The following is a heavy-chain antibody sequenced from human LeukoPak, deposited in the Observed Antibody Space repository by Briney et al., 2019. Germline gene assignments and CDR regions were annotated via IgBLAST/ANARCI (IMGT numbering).Heavy chain of an antibody. CDR1: GFTFSNHG. CDR3: AKRVPYSSSSVYFDN. V-gene: IGHV3-23*01. CDR2: VSDSGSDT. J-gene: IGHJ4*02. D-gene: IGHD6-6*01. Sequence: GGSLRLSCAASGFTFSNHGMSCGRHASGKGLEWVSAVSDSGSDTYYADSAKGRFTVSRDNSKNTLYLQMNTLRDADTAVYYCAKRVPYSSSSVYFDNWGQGTLVTVSS.